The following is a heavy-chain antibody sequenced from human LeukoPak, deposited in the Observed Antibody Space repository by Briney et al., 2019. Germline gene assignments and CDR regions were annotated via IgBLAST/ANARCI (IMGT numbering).Heavy chain of an antibody. J-gene: IGHJ4*02. CDR3: AKDSLAGYLRGYFDD. Sequence: GGSLRLSCAASGFTFSTYGMHWVRQAPGKGLEWVAVISYDGTNKYYTDSVKGRFTISRDNSKNTLYLQMHSLRPEDTAVFYCAKDSLAGYLRGYFDDWGQGTQVTVSS. V-gene: IGHV3-30*18. CDR1: GFTFSTYG. CDR2: ISYDGTNK. D-gene: IGHD3-9*01.